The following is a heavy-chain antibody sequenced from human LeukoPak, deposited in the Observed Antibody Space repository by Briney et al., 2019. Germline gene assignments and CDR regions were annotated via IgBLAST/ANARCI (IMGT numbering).Heavy chain of an antibody. V-gene: IGHV3-30*18. CDR2: ISYDGSNK. CDR1: GFTFSSYG. CDR3: ANGVAMDY. Sequence: GGSLRLSCAASGFTFSSYGMHWVRQAPGKGLEWVAVISYDGSNKYYADSVKGRFTISRDNSKNTLYLQMNSLRAEGTAADYCANGVAMDYWGQGTLVTVSS. J-gene: IGHJ4*02.